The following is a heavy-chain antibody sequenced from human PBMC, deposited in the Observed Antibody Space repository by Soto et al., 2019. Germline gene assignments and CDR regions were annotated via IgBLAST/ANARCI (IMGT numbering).Heavy chain of an antibody. J-gene: IGHJ6*02. CDR2: ISGYNGHT. Sequence: QVQLVQSGAEVRKPGASVKVSCKASGYTFTTYGISWVRQAPGQGLEWMGWISGYNGHTKYAQKYQGRVTMTTDTSTSTVYMYLRSLRSDDTGVYYCAREADMPYYYYGLEVWCQGTTVTVSS. V-gene: IGHV1-18*01. CDR3: AREADMPYYYYGLEV. D-gene: IGHD2-15*01. CDR1: GYTFTTYG.